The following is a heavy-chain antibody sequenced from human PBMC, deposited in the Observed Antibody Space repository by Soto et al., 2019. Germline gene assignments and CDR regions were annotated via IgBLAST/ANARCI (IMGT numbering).Heavy chain of an antibody. D-gene: IGHD5-12*01. J-gene: IGHJ4*02. V-gene: IGHV3-48*02. CDR3: ARGGVATIFGDS. CDR2: IDSSSKTI. CDR1: GFTFSRYS. Sequence: EVQLVESGGGLVQPGGSLRVSCAASGFTFSRYSMNWVRQAPGKGLEWLSYIDSSSKTIYYADSVKGRFIISRDNAKTSLYLQMNSRRDEDTAVYHCARGGVATIFGDSWGQGTMVTVSS.